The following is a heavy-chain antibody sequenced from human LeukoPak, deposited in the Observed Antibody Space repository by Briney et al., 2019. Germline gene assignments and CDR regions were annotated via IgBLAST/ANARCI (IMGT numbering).Heavy chain of an antibody. J-gene: IGHJ4*02. V-gene: IGHV3-23*01. CDR3: ADLGTTYYYDRSTY. CDR1: GFSFSSYA. Sequence: PGGSLRLSCAASGFSFSSYAMSWVRQAPGKGLEWVSGISSSGGSPYYADSVQGRFTISRDNSKNTLFLQMTGLRAEDTAVYYCADLGTTYYYDRSTYWGQGPLVAVSS. CDR2: ISSSGGSP. D-gene: IGHD3-22*01.